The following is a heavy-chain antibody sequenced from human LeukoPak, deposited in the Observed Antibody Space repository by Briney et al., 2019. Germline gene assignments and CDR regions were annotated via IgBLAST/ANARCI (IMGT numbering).Heavy chain of an antibody. CDR2: ISGSGGGT. Sequence: PGGSLRLSCAASGFTFSSCAMSWVRQAPGKGLEWVSGISGSGGGTYYADSVKGRFAISRDNAKNMLYLQTNSLRAEDTAVYYCARGITGHYGNDFWGQGTLVTVSS. D-gene: IGHD3-9*01. CDR3: ARGITGHYGNDF. J-gene: IGHJ4*02. V-gene: IGHV3-23*01. CDR1: GFTFSSCA.